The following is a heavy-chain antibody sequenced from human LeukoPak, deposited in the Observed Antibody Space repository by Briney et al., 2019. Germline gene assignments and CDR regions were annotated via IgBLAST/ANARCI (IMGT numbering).Heavy chain of an antibody. Sequence: SETLSLTCTVSGGSISSSSYYWGWIRQPPGKGLEWIGSIYYSGSTYYNPSLKSRVTISVDTSKNQFSLKLSSVTAADTAVYYCAREPTPVTENWFDPWGQGTLVTVSS. CDR2: IYYSGST. J-gene: IGHJ5*02. CDR3: AREPTPVTENWFDP. D-gene: IGHD4-11*01. CDR1: GGSISSSSYY. V-gene: IGHV4-39*07.